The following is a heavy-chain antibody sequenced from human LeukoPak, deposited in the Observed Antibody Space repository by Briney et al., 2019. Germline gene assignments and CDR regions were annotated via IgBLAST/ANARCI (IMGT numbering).Heavy chain of an antibody. CDR1: GFIVSTTY. V-gene: IGHV3-53*01. J-gene: IGHJ5*02. CDR2: IYSGGST. D-gene: IGHD6-19*01. CDR3: ARGDGGSGRGWSDP. Sequence: GGSLRLSCAASGFIVSTTYMSWVRQAPGKGLEWVSVIYSGGSTYYADSVKGRFTISRDSSKNTLYLQMNRLRAEDTAVYYCARGDGGSGRGWSDPWGQGTLVTVSS.